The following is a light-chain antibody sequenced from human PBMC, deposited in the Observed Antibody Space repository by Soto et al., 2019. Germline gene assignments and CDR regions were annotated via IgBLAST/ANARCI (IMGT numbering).Light chain of an antibody. CDR3: QEPDCCLLT. J-gene: IGKJ5*01. V-gene: IGKV1-12*01. CDR1: QGISSW. CDR2: AAS. Sequence: DIPMSQTQASVSASVGDRVTITCGASQGISSWLAWYQQKPGRAPKLLIYAASRLQGGVPLRFSGSGSGTEFTLSISSLQPEDVAPYYCQEPDCCLLTFAQVRRLEIK.